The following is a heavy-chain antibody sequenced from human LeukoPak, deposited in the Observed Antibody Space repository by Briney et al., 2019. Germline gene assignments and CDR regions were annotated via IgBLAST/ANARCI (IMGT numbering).Heavy chain of an antibody. J-gene: IGHJ4*02. Sequence: PETLSLTCTVPGGSISSHYWSWIRQPPGKGLEWIGYIYYSGSTNYNPSLKSRVTISVDTSKNQFSLKLSSVTAADTAVYYCATGEQAYYFDYWGQGNLVTVSS. V-gene: IGHV4-59*11. CDR2: IYYSGST. D-gene: IGHD3-10*01. CDR3: ATGEQAYYFDY. CDR1: GGSISSHY.